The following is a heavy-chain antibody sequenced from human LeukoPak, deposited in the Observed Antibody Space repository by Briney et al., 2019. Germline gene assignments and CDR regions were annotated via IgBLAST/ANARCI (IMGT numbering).Heavy chain of an antibody. CDR2: IYYRGST. J-gene: IGHJ4*02. CDR3: ARLYGNFQNYYDY. D-gene: IGHD1-7*01. V-gene: IGHV4-39*07. Sequence: PSETLSLTCTVSGGSISSISYYWGWIRQPPGKGLEWIGHIYYRGSTFYNPSLRGRVTISVDTSKNHFSVKLTSVTTADTAVYSCARLYGNFQNYYDYWGQGTLVTVSS. CDR1: GGSISSISYY.